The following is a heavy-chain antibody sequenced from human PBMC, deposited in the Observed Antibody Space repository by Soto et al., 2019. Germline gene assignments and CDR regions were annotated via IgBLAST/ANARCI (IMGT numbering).Heavy chain of an antibody. J-gene: IGHJ4*02. CDR3: ARDGTTRGYSGYALEY. Sequence: ASVKVSCKASGYTFTAYYMHCVRQAPGQGLEWMGWINLNSGGTNYAQKFQGWVTMTRDTSISTAYMEVSRLRSDDTAVYYCARDGTTRGYSGYALEYWGQGTLVTVSS. CDR2: INLNSGGT. CDR1: GYTFTAYY. D-gene: IGHD5-12*01. V-gene: IGHV1-2*04.